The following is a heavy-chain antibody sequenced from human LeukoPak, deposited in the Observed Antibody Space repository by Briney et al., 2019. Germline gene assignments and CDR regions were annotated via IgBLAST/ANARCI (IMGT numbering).Heavy chain of an antibody. J-gene: IGHJ6*02. Sequence: GGSLRLSCAASGFTFSSYWMSWVRQAPGKGLEWVANIKQDGSEKYYVDSVKGRFTISRDNAKNSLSLQMNSLRAEDTAVYYCARDSTPGGYYYNFGMDVWGQGTTVTVSS. CDR3: ARDSTPGGYYYNFGMDV. CDR1: GFTFSSYW. CDR2: IKQDGSEK. V-gene: IGHV3-7*01. D-gene: IGHD2-2*01.